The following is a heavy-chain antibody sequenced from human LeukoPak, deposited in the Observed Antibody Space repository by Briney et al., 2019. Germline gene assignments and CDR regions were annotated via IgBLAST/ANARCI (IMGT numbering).Heavy chain of an antibody. J-gene: IGHJ5*02. CDR1: GGTISSYY. V-gene: IGHV4-59*01. D-gene: IGHD4-17*01. CDR2: IRDSGST. Sequence: PSETLSLTCTVSGGTISSYYWNWIRQPPGKGLEWIGYIRDSGSTKYNPSLKSRVTISVDTSKNQFSLKLSSVTAADTAVYYCATCRDEFADYGFTSWGQGFLVTVSS. CDR3: ATCRDEFADYGFTS.